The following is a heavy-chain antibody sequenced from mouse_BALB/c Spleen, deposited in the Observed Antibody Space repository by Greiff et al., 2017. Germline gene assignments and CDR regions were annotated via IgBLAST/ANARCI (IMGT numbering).Heavy chain of an antibody. J-gene: IGHJ2*01. CDR2: ISSGSSTI. CDR1: GFTFSSFG. V-gene: IGHV5-17*02. CDR3: ARSTMIMTADY. Sequence: EVMLVESGGGLVQPGGSRKLSCAASGFTFSSFGMHWVRQAPEKGLEWVAYISSGSSTIYYADTVKGRFTISRDNPKNTLFLQMTSLRSEDTAMYYCARSTMIMTADYWGQGTTLTVSS. D-gene: IGHD2-4*01.